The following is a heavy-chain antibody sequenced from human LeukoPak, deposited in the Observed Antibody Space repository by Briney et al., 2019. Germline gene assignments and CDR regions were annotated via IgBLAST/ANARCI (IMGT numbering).Heavy chain of an antibody. CDR2: ISGSGGST. CDR3: AKVVELLWFGELLQNFDY. Sequence: PGGSLRLSCAASGFTFTSYAMSWVRQAPGKGLEWVSAISGSGGSTYYAHSVKGRFTISRDNSKNTLYLQMNSLRAEDTAVYYCAKVVELLWFGELLQNFDYWGQGTLVTVSS. D-gene: IGHD3-10*01. V-gene: IGHV3-23*01. CDR1: GFTFTSYA. J-gene: IGHJ4*02.